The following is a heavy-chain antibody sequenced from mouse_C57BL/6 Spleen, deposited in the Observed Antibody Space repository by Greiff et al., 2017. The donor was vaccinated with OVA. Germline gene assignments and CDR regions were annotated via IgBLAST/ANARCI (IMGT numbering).Heavy chain of an antibody. CDR3: ARNWDGAMDY. J-gene: IGHJ4*01. Sequence: EVMLMESEGGLVQPGSSMKLSCTASGFTFSDYYMAWVRQVPEKGLEWVANINYDGSSTYYLDSLKSRFIISRDNAKNILYLQMSSLKSEDTATYYCARNWDGAMDYWGQGTSVTVSS. V-gene: IGHV5-16*01. CDR2: INYDGSST. D-gene: IGHD4-1*01. CDR1: GFTFSDYY.